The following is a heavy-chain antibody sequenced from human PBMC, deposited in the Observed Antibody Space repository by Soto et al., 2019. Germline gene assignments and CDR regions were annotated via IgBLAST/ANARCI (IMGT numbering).Heavy chain of an antibody. CDR2: ISYDGSNE. V-gene: IGHV3-30*18. Sequence: TPGKGLEWVAVISYDGSNEYYADSVKGRFTISRDNSKNTLYLQMNSLRAEDTAVYYCAKVPKEVAGLSDVGIDYWGQGTLVTVSS. D-gene: IGHD6-19*01. J-gene: IGHJ4*02. CDR3: AKVPKEVAGLSDVGIDY.